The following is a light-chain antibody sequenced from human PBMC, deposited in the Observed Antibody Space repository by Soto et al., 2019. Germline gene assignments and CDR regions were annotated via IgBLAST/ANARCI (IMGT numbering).Light chain of an antibody. CDR3: QQYESYPYS. V-gene: IGKV1-5*01. CDR2: DAS. Sequence: IQMTQSPSTVSASVGDGVTITCRASQSISSSLAWYQQKPGKAPKVLIYDASSLDSGVPSRFSGSGYGTEFTLTVSSLQPGDFATYSCQQYESYPYSFGQGTKVDIK. CDR1: QSISSS. J-gene: IGKJ2*01.